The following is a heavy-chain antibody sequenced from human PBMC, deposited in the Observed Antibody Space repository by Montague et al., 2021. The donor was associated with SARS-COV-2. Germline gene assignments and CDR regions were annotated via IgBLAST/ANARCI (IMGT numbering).Heavy chain of an antibody. V-gene: IGHV4-34*01. CDR2: ISYTGRTRY. D-gene: IGHD1-26*01. J-gene: IGHJ5*02. CDR1: GESSDGYF. CDR3: ARDIWEPEVRSRGWFDP. Sequence: SETLSLTCAVYGESSDGYFWSWIRLSPGKALEWIGEISYTGRTRYNPNPSLRGRVSISTASSKNQFSLNLTSVTAADTAVYYCARDIWEPEVRSRGWFDPWGQGILVTVSS.